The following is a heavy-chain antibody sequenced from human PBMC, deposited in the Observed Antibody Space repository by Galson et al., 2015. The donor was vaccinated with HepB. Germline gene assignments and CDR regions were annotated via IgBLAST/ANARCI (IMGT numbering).Heavy chain of an antibody. Sequence: SLRLSCAASGFTFSSYGMHWVRQAPGKGLEWVAVIWYDGSNKYYADSVKGRFTISRDNSKNTLYLQMNSLRAEDTAVYYCARALRYYDSSGYYFGYWGQGTLVTVSS. CDR2: IWYDGSNK. J-gene: IGHJ4*02. CDR1: GFTFSSYG. D-gene: IGHD3-22*01. V-gene: IGHV3-33*01. CDR3: ARALRYYDSSGYYFGY.